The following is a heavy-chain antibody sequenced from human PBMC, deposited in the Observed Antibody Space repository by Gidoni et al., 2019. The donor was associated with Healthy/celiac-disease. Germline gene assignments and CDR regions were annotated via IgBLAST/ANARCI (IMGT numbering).Heavy chain of an antibody. J-gene: IGHJ5*02. CDR3: AKRRDYYGSGSYWSSWFDP. CDR2: ISGSGGST. CDR1: GFTFSISA. Sequence: EVQLLESGGGLVQPGGSLGLSCAASGFTFSISAMRWVRQSPGKGLEWVSAISGSGGSTYYADSVKGRFTISRDNSKNTLYLQMNSLRAEDTAVYYCAKRRDYYGSGSYWSSWFDPWGQGTLVTVSS. V-gene: IGHV3-23*01. D-gene: IGHD3-10*01.